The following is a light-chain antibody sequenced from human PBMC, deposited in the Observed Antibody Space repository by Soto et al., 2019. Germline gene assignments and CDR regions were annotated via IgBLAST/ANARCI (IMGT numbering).Light chain of an antibody. CDR3: SSYTTSGTLV. CDR1: SCDVGSYNY. V-gene: IGLV2-14*03. CDR2: DVS. J-gene: IGLJ1*01. Sequence: QSALTQSASVSGSPGQSIIISCTGTSCDVGSYNYVSWYQHHPGKAPKFMIYDVSNRPSGVSNRFSGSKSGNTASLTISGLQAEDEADYYCSSYTTSGTLVFGSGTKVTVL.